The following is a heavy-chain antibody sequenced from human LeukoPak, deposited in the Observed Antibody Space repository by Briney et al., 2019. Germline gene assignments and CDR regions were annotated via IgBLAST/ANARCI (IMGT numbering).Heavy chain of an antibody. CDR3: ARLPDGSSGPFWFDP. J-gene: IGHJ5*02. CDR2: IYYSGST. V-gene: IGHV4-59*08. CDR1: GGSISSYY. Sequence: SETLSLTCTVSGGSISSYYWSWIRQPPGKGLEWIGYIYYSGSTNYNPSLKSRVTISVDTSKNQFSLKLSSVTAADTAVYYCARLPDGSSGPFWFDPWGQGTLVTVSS. D-gene: IGHD6-6*01.